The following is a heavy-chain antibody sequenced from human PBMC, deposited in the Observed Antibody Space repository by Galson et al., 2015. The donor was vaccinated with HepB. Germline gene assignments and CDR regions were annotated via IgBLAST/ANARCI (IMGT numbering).Heavy chain of an antibody. V-gene: IGHV1-2*02. Sequence: SCKASGYTFTGYYMHWVRQAPGQGLEWMGWINPNSGGTNYAQKFQGRVTMTRDTSISTAYMELSGLRSDDTAVYYCAGDSSGYYYFDYWGQGTLVTVSS. D-gene: IGHD3-22*01. CDR1: GYTFTGYY. J-gene: IGHJ4*02. CDR3: AGDSSGYYYFDY. CDR2: INPNSGGT.